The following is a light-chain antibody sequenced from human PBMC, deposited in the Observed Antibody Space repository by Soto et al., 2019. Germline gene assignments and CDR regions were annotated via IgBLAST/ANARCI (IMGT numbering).Light chain of an antibody. CDR2: GAS. J-gene: IGKJ4*01. V-gene: IGKV3D-15*01. CDR3: QQYNNWPLT. Sequence: EIVMTQSPATLSVSPGERATLSCRASQSVSSNLAWYRQKPGHAPRLLIYGASTRATSISARFSGSGSGTEFTLTISSLQSEDFAFYYCQQYNNWPLTFGGGTKVEI. CDR1: QSVSSN.